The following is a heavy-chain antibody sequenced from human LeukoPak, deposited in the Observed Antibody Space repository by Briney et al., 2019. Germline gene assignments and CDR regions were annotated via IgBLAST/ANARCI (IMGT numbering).Heavy chain of an antibody. V-gene: IGHV4-34*01. J-gene: IGHJ5*02. CDR2: INHSGST. Sequence: SQTLSLTCAVYGGSFSGYYWSWIRQPPGKGLEWIGEINHSGSTNYNPSLKSRVTISVDTSKNQFSLKLSSVTAADTAVYYCARLVLEVAVRGSNWFDPWGQGTLVTVSS. CDR1: GGSFSGYY. D-gene: IGHD3-10*01. CDR3: ARLVLEVAVRGSNWFDP.